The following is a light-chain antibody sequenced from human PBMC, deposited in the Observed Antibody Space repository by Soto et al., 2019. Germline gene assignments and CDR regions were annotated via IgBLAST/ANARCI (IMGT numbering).Light chain of an antibody. CDR1: QSVSSN. V-gene: IGKV3-15*01. Sequence: IVFAQSTCTLCVSQGESATLSCRVSQSVSSNLAWYQQKPGQAPRLLIYGASTRATGIPARFSGRGSGTEFTLTISSLQSEDFAVYYCQQYNNWPPWTFGQGTKVDI. CDR2: GAS. CDR3: QQYNNWPPWT. J-gene: IGKJ1*01.